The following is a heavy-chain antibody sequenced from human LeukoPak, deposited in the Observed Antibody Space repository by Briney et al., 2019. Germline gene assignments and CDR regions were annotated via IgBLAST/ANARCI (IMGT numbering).Heavy chain of an antibody. CDR3: AKPLMRDRWFGES. Sequence: GGSLRLSCAASGFTFSSYWMSWVRQAPGKGLEWVANIKQDGSEKYYVDSVKGRFTISRDTSRNTVSLQMNSLRLEDTAIYYCAKPLMRDRWFGESWGQGTLVTVSS. J-gene: IGHJ5*02. V-gene: IGHV3-7*01. CDR2: IKQDGSEK. CDR1: GFTFSSYW. D-gene: IGHD3-10*01.